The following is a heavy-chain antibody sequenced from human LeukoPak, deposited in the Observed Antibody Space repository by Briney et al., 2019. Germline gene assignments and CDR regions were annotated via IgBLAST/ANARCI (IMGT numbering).Heavy chain of an antibody. CDR2: IYYSGST. D-gene: IGHD2-2*01. CDR3: LGYCSSTSCSEHFQH. V-gene: IGHV4-30-4*01. Sequence: SETLSLTCTVSGGSISSGDYYWSWIRQPPGKGLEWIGYIYYSGSTYYNPSLKSRVTTSIDTSKNQFSLKMSSVTAADTAVYYCLGYCSSTSCSEHFQHWGQGTLVTVSS. J-gene: IGHJ1*01. CDR1: GGSISSGDYY.